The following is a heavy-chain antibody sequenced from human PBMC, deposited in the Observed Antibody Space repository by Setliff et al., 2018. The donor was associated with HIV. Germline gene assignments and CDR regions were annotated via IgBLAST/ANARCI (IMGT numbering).Heavy chain of an antibody. V-gene: IGHV3-21*01. CDR1: GFTFSSYE. J-gene: IGHJ4*02. CDR2: ISSSSSYI. D-gene: IGHD6-19*01. CDR3: ARAVHSGWYYFDY. Sequence: PGGSLRLSCAASGFTFSSYEMNWVRQAPGKGLEWVSSISSSSSYIYYADSLKGRFTISRDNAKNSLYLQMNSLRAEDTAVYYCARAVHSGWYYFDYWGQGTLVTVSS.